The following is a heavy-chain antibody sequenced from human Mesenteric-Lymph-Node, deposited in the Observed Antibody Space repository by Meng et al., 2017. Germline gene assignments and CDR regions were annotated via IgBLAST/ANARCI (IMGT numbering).Heavy chain of an antibody. J-gene: IGHJ4*02. V-gene: IGHV4-30-4*01. Sequence: QVQLQESCPGLVKPSQTLSLTCTVSGASISRGGYYWSWIRQPPGKGLEWIGNIYASGSTYYNPSLQSRVTISVDTSKNQFSLNLYSVTAADTAVYYCSREEVYWGQGTLVTVSS. CDR1: GASISRGGYY. CDR2: IYASGST. CDR3: SREEVY.